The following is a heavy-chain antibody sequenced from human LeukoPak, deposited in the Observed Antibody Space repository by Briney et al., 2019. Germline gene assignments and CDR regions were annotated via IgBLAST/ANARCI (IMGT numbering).Heavy chain of an antibody. CDR1: GGSISSYY. V-gene: IGHV4-59*01. D-gene: IGHD5-18*01. CDR3: AKGNHRYSYGPFDY. Sequence: PSETLSLTCTVSGGSISSYYWSWIRQPPGKGLEWIGYIYYSGSTNYNPSLKSRVTISVDTSKNQFSLKLSSVTAADTAVYYCAKGNHRYSYGPFDYWGQGTPVTVSS. J-gene: IGHJ4*02. CDR2: IYYSGST.